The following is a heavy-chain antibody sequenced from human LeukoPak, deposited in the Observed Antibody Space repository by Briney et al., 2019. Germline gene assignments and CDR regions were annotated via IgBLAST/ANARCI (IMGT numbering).Heavy chain of an antibody. V-gene: IGHV3-30*01. Sequence: GGSLRLSCSPARFTFSSYPMHWVRQAPGKGREWVAVVPYDGSNKYYGDSVKGRFTISRDNSKNTMYLQMNSLRAEGTAVYACARDGDFRVYDSSGYYFDYWGQGSMVTVCS. J-gene: IGHJ4*02. CDR3: ARDGDFRVYDSSGYYFDY. D-gene: IGHD3-22*01. CDR1: RFTFSSYP. CDR2: VPYDGSNK.